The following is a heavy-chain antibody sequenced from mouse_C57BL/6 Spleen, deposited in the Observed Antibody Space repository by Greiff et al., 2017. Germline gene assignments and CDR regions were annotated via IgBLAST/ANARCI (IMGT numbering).Heavy chain of an antibody. V-gene: IGHV1-15*01. Sequence: VQLQQSGAELVRPGASVTLSCKASGYTFTDYELHWVKQTPVHGLAWIGAIDPETGGPAYNQKFKGKAILTADKSSSTAYMELRSLTSEDSAVYYCTRRGVVAPYFDYWGQGTTLTVSS. CDR2: IDPETGGP. CDR3: TRRGVVAPYFDY. D-gene: IGHD1-1*01. J-gene: IGHJ2*01. CDR1: GYTFTDYE.